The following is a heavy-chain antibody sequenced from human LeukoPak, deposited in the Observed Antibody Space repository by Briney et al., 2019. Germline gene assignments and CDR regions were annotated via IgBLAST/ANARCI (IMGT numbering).Heavy chain of an antibody. CDR1: GGSISSGSYY. V-gene: IGHV4-61*02. CDR3: ARQARRYSSSWFTPSWDAFDI. CDR2: IYTSGST. J-gene: IGHJ3*02. D-gene: IGHD6-13*01. Sequence: PSETLSLTCTVSGGSISSGSYYWSWIRQPAGKGLEWIGRIYTSGSTNYNPSLKSRVTISVDTSKNQFSLKLSSVTAADTAVYYCARQARRYSSSWFTPSWDAFDIWGQGTMVTVSS.